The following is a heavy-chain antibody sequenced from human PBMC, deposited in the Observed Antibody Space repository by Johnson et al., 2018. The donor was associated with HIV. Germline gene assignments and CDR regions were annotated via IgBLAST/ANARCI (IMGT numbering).Heavy chain of an antibody. CDR1: GFTFSNYG. CDR3: ARDAPQPSDAYDI. J-gene: IGHJ3*02. D-gene: IGHD5-18*01. CDR2: ILYDGSNK. V-gene: IGHV3-30*03. Sequence: QVQLVESGGGVVQPGRSLRLSCAASGFTFSNYGMHWVRQAPGKGLEWVAVILYDGSNKYYADSVKGRVTISRDNSKNTLYLQMNSLRAEDTAVYYCARDAPQPSDAYDIWGQGTMVTVSS.